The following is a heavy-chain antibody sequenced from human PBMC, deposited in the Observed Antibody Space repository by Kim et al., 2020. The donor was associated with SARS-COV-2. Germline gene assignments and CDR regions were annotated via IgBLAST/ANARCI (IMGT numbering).Heavy chain of an antibody. CDR2: ISYDGSNK. CDR3: ARGGATVVTPFLSYYYGMDV. CDR1: RFTFNNYA. J-gene: IGHJ6*02. Sequence: GGSLRLSCAASRFTFNNYAMHWVRQAPGKGLEWVAVISYDGSNKYYADSVKGRFTISRDNSKNTLYLQINSLRAEDTAVFYCARGGATVVTPFLSYYYGMDVWGQGTSVTVSS. V-gene: IGHV3-33*01. D-gene: IGHD4-4*01.